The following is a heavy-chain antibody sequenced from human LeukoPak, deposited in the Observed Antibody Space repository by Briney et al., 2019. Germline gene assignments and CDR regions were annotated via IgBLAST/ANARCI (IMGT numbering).Heavy chain of an antibody. CDR2: IRYDGSNK. D-gene: IGHD2-2*01. J-gene: IGHJ4*02. CDR1: GFTFSSYG. CDR3: AKLVVPAAINDY. V-gene: IGHV3-30*02. Sequence: PGGSLRLSCAASGFTFSSYGMHWVRQAPGKGLEWVAFIRYDGSNKYYADSVKGRFTISRDNSKNTLYLQMNSLRAEDTAVYYCAKLVVPAAINDYWGQGTLVTVSS.